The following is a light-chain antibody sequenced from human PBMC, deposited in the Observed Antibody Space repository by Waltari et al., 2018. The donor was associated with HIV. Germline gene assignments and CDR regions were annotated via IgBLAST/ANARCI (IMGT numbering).Light chain of an antibody. CDR2: YSN. CDR3: ATWDASLHDFYV. V-gene: IGLV1-44*01. Sequence: QSVLTQPPSASGTPGQRVTISCSGSSSNIGGNTVSWYQQLPGPAPKLLIYYSNERPSGSPDRFSGSKSGTSASLAISGLQSDDEAHYYCATWDASLHDFYVFGTGTKVTVL. J-gene: IGLJ1*01. CDR1: SSNIGGNT.